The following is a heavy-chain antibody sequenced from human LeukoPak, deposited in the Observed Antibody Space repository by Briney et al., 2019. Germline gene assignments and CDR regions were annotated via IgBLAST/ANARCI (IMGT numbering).Heavy chain of an antibody. CDR2: LSDSGGKT. Sequence: PGGSLRLSCAASGFVFSSYAMSWVRQAPGKGLEWVSTLSDSGGKTYYADSVKGRFTISRDNSKNTLYLQMSSLRAEDTAVYYCAKVGLRLGGDYWGQGTLVTVSS. V-gene: IGHV3-23*01. J-gene: IGHJ4*02. CDR1: GFVFSSYA. D-gene: IGHD4-17*01. CDR3: AKVGLRLGGDY.